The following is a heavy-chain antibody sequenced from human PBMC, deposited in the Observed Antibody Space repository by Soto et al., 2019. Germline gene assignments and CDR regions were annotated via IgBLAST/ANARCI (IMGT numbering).Heavy chain of an antibody. CDR1: GFTFSSYG. J-gene: IGHJ4*02. CDR3: AREVYDSSGYYYLFQLLKRGTIDY. V-gene: IGHV3-7*05. D-gene: IGHD3-22*01. Sequence: GGSLRLSCAASGFTFSSYGMHWVRQAPGKGLERVANIKQDGSEKYYVDSVKGRFTISRDNAKNSLYLQMNSLRAEDTAVYYCAREVYDSSGYYYLFQLLKRGTIDYWGQGTLVTVSS. CDR2: IKQDGSEK.